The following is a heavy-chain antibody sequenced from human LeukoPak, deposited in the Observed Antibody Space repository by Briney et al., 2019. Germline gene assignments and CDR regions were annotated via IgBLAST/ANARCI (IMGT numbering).Heavy chain of an antibody. CDR2: INPNSGGT. Sequence: ASVKVSCKASGYTFTGYYMNWVRQAPGQGLEWMGWINPNSGGTNYAQKFQGRVTMTRDTSISTAYMELSRLRSDDTAVYYCARGWSPDFLEWLFSPPDYWGQGTLVTVSS. CDR3: ARGWSPDFLEWLFSPPDY. CDR1: GYTFTGYY. V-gene: IGHV1-2*02. J-gene: IGHJ4*02. D-gene: IGHD3-3*01.